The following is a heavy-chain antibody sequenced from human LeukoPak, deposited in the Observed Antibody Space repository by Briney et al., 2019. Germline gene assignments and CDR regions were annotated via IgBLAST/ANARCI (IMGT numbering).Heavy chain of an antibody. Sequence: GGSLRLSCAASGCTFSNYAMNWVRQAPGKGLEWVSTISGVGDSTYYAESVKGRFTMSRDNSKNTVYLQMNSLRVEDTAIYYCSKWADGCSGVSCYYYYMDVWGKGTTVTVSS. CDR2: ISGVGDST. J-gene: IGHJ6*03. V-gene: IGHV3-23*01. D-gene: IGHD2-15*01. CDR1: GCTFSNYA. CDR3: SKWADGCSGVSCYYYYMDV.